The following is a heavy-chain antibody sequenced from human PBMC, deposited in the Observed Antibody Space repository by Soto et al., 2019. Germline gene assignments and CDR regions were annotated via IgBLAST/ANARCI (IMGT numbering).Heavy chain of an antibody. D-gene: IGHD1-26*01. J-gene: IGHJ4*02. CDR1: GYTFTNYG. V-gene: IGHV1-18*01. CDR3: ASTSGSSLLVDC. Sequence: ASVKVSCKASGYTFTNYGISWVRQAPGQGLEWMGWISAYNGNTNYAQKLQGRVTMTTDTSTSTAHMELRSLRSDDTAIYYCASTSGSSLLVDCWGQGTLVTVSS. CDR2: ISAYNGNT.